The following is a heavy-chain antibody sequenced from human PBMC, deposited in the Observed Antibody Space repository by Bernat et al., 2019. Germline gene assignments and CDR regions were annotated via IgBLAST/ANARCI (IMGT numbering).Heavy chain of an antibody. D-gene: IGHD3-10*01. J-gene: IGHJ3*02. CDR1: GFTFSSYA. CDR3: AKDCRMVQGMHKDAFDI. Sequence: EVQLLESGGGLVQPGGSLRLSCAASGFTFSSYAMSWVRQAPGKGLEWVSAISGSGGSTYYADSVKGRFTISRDNSKNTLYLQMNSLRAEDTAVYYCAKDCRMVQGMHKDAFDIWGQGTMVTVSS. CDR2: ISGSGGST. V-gene: IGHV3-23*01.